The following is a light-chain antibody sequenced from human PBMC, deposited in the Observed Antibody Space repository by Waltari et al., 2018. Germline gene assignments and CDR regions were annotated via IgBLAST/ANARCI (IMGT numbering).Light chain of an antibody. CDR1: SGPVSTSYY. CDR3: VLYMCSCSWV. CDR2: STN. V-gene: IGLV8-61*01. J-gene: IGLJ3*02. Sequence: QTVVTQEPSFSVSPGGTVTLTCGLSSGPVSTSYYPRWYQQTPGQAPRTLIYSTNARSSWFPYRFSGSFLWNKAALTITGAQADDESDYYCVLYMCSCSWVFCLVTNLTVL.